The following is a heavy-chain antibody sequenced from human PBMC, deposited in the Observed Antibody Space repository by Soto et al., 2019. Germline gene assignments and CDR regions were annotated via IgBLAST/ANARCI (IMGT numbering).Heavy chain of an antibody. CDR2: IYYSGST. D-gene: IGHD3-3*01. J-gene: IGHJ4*02. Sequence: PSETLSLTCTVSGGSISSYYWSWIRQPPGKGLEWIGYIYYSGSTNYNPSLKSRVTISVDTSKNQFSLKLSSVTAADTAVYYCERAQTTISGVVTLDYWGQGTLVTVSS. CDR3: ERAQTTISGVVTLDY. CDR1: GGSISSYY. V-gene: IGHV4-59*01.